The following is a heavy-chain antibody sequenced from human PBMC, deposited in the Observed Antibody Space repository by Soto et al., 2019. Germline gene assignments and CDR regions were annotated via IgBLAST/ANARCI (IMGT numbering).Heavy chain of an antibody. CDR3: ARDPGQLVRPYYYYYYYMDV. D-gene: IGHD6-6*01. Sequence: GGSLRLSCAASGFTFSSYAMHWVRQAPGKGLEWVAVISYDGSNKYYADSVKGRFTISRDNSKNTLYLQMNSLRAEDTAVYYCARDPGQLVRPYYYYYYYMDVWGKGTTVTVSS. V-gene: IGHV3-30*04. CDR1: GFTFSSYA. CDR2: ISYDGSNK. J-gene: IGHJ6*03.